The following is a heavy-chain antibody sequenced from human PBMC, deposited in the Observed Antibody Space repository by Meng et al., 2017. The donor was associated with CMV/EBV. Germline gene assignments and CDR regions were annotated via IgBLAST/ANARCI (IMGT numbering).Heavy chain of an antibody. D-gene: IGHD6-19*01. CDR2: VNSNNDAT. CDR1: GFTFSDYY. V-gene: IGHV1-2*02. Sequence: LVQSGVASKKPGASVKVSCTTSGFTFSDYYINWVRQAPGQGLEWMGWVNSNNDATNYARKFQGRVSMTRDTSISTAHMELSRLMSDDTAVYYCVRSSGWSLFDYWGQGTLVTVSS. CDR3: VRSSGWSLFDY. J-gene: IGHJ4*02.